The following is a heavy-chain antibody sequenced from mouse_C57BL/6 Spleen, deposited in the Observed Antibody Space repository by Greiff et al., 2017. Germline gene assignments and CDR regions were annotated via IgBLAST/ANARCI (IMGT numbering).Heavy chain of an antibody. Sequence: QVQLQQSGAELARPGASVKLSCKASGYTFTSYGISWVKQRTGQGLEWIGEIYPRSGNTYYNEKFKGKATLTADKSSSTAYMALRSLTSEDSAVYFCARNGDDYDGKTFAYWGQGTLVTVSA. J-gene: IGHJ3*01. D-gene: IGHD2-4*01. CDR3: ARNGDDYDGKTFAY. V-gene: IGHV1-81*01. CDR2: IYPRSGNT. CDR1: GYTFTSYG.